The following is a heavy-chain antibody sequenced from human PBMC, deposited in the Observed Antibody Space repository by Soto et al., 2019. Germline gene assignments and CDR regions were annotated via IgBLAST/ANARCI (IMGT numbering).Heavy chain of an antibody. CDR2: INHSGST. J-gene: IGHJ4*02. CDR3: ARAPKSYDILTGYYNATHTYFDY. D-gene: IGHD3-9*01. CDR1: GGSFSGYY. V-gene: IGHV4-34*01. Sequence: SETLSLTCAVYGGSFSGYYWSWIRQPPGKGLEWIGEINHSGSTNYNPSLKSRVTISVDTSKNQFSLKLSSVTAADTAVYYCARAPKSYDILTGYYNATHTYFDYWGQGTLVTVSS.